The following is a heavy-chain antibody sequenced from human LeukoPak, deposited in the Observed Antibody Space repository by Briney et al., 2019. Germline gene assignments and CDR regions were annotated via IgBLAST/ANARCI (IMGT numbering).Heavy chain of an antibody. CDR1: GGTFIDYG. D-gene: IGHD3-9*01. J-gene: IGHJ6*02. CDR3: ASFAWLSRATYPFALDV. CDR2: IVPVVEIT. Sequence: GASVKVSCKASGGTFIDYGFAWFRQAPGQGLEWMGRIVPVVEITNYAQPFHDRVTITADKTTSTTYIELSSLRSEDTAVYSCASFAWLSRATYPFALDVWGQGTTVAVSS. V-gene: IGHV1-69*04.